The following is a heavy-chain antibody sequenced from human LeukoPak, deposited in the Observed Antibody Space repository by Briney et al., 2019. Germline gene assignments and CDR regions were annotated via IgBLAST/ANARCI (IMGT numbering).Heavy chain of an antibody. CDR2: ISAYNGNT. CDR3: ARDVRGYCSGGSCYDAFDI. CDR1: GYTFTSFG. J-gene: IGHJ3*02. D-gene: IGHD2-15*01. V-gene: IGHV1-18*04. Sequence: EASVKVSCKASGYTFTSFGINWVRQAPGQGLEWMGWISAYNGNTKYAQKLQGGVTMTTDTFTSTAYMELRSLRSDDTAVYYCARDVRGYCSGGSCYDAFDIWGQGTMVTVSS.